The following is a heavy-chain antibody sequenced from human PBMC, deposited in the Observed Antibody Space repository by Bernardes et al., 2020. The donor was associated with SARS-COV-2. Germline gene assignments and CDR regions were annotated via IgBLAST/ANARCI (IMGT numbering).Heavy chain of an antibody. J-gene: IGHJ3*02. V-gene: IGHV3-74*01. CDR1: GFTFSSYW. CDR3: ARGGVVPAADDAFDI. D-gene: IGHD2-2*01. CDR2: INSDGSST. Sequence: GGSLRLSCAASGFTFSSYWMHWVRQAPGKGLVWVSRINSDGSSTSYADSVKGRFTISRDNAKNTLYLQMNSLRAEDTAVYYCARGGVVPAADDAFDIWGQGTMVTVSS.